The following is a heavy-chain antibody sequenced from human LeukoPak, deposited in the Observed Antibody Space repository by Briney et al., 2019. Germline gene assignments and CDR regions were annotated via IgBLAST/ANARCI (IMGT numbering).Heavy chain of an antibody. V-gene: IGHV3-66*01. CDR2: IYDGGST. J-gene: IGHJ4*02. Sequence: GGSLRLSCAASGLTVRSNYMNWVRQAPGKGLEWVSVIYDGGSTYYADSVKGRFTISRDNSKNTLYLQMNSLRAEDTAVYYCAREGGRYGYYGYFDSWGQGALVTVSS. D-gene: IGHD5-18*01. CDR3: AREGGRYGYYGYFDS. CDR1: GLTVRSNY.